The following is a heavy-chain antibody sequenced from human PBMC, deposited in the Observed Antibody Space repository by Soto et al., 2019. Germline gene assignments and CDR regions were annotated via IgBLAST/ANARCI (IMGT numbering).Heavy chain of an antibody. V-gene: IGHV3-23*01. CDR2: ISGSGGST. CDR3: AKGFVRMLVVVITKVEFFDY. Sequence: XGSLILTCAASGFTFSSYAIGWVRQAPGKGLEWVSAISGSGGSTYYADSVKGRFTISRDNSKNTLYLQMNSLRAEETAVYYCAKGFVRMLVVVITKVEFFDYWGQGTLVTVSS. CDR1: GFTFSSYA. J-gene: IGHJ4*02. D-gene: IGHD3-22*01.